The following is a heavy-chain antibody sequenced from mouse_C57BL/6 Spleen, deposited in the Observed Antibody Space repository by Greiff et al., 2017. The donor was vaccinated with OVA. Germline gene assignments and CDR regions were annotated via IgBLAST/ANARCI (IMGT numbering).Heavy chain of an antibody. Sequence: QVQLKQPGAELVKPGASVKLSCKASGYTFTSYWMHWVKQRPGQGLEWIGMIHPNSGSTNYNEKFKSKATLTVDKSSSTAYMQLSSLTSEDAAVYYCASSYGNWYFDVWGTETTVTVSS. J-gene: IGHJ1*03. V-gene: IGHV1-64*01. CDR2: IHPNSGST. D-gene: IGHD1-1*01. CDR1: GYTFTSYW. CDR3: ASSYGNWYFDV.